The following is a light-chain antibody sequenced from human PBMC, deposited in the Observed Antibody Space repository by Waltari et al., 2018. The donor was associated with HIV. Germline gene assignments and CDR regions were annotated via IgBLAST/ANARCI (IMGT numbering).Light chain of an antibody. Sequence: EIVLTQSPGTLSVSPGEGATLPCRASQSVSSSDVAWYQQRKGEAPRILMYDASSRPTGIPDRFSGSGSGTDFTLSINRLEPEDFAVYYCQQYAGLPRTFGQGTKVDIK. CDR1: QSVSSSD. CDR2: DAS. J-gene: IGKJ2*01. CDR3: QQYAGLPRT. V-gene: IGKV3-20*01.